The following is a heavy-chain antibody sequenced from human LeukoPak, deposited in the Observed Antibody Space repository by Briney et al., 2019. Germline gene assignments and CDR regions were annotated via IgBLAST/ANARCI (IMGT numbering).Heavy chain of an antibody. D-gene: IGHD1-14*01. CDR1: GGSFSGYY. J-gene: IGHJ6*02. CDR3: ARGPRAVNHYYYYGMDV. V-gene: IGHV4-34*01. Sequence: SETLSLTCAVYGGSFSGYYWSWIRQPPGKGLERIGEINHSGSTNYNPSLKSRVTISVDTSKNQFSLKLSSVTAADTAVYYCARGPRAVNHYYYYGMDVWGQGTTVTVSS. CDR2: INHSGST.